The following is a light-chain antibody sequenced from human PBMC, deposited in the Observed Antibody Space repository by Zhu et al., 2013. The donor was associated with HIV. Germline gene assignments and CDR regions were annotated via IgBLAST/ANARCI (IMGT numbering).Light chain of an antibody. V-gene: IGKV1-27*01. CDR1: QGIRNY. CDR3: QQRSNWLLT. J-gene: IGKJ4*01. Sequence: DIQMTQSPSSLSASVGDRVTITCRASQGIRNYLAWYQQKPGEIPKLLISGAWTLQSGVPSRFSGSGSGTEFSLTISSLQPEDFAVYYCQQRSNWLLTFGGGTKVEIK. CDR2: GAW.